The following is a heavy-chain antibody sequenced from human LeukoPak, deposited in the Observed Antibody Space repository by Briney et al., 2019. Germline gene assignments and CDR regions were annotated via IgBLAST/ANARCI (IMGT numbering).Heavy chain of an antibody. CDR3: ARRGYGSGIYYFDY. CDR1: GYSFTSYW. V-gene: IGHV5-51*01. Sequence: GESLRISCKGSGYSFTSYWISWVRQMPGRGLEWMGVIYPGDSDARYSPSFQGQVTISADKSFSTAYLQWSSLKASDTAMYYCARRGYGSGIYYFDYWGQGSLVTVSS. CDR2: IYPGDSDA. D-gene: IGHD3-10*01. J-gene: IGHJ4*02.